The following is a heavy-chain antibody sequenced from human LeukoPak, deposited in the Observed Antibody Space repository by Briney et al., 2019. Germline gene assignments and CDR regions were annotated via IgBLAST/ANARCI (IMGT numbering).Heavy chain of an antibody. CDR3: AKDGIYYGSGSYYPKDY. J-gene: IGHJ4*02. D-gene: IGHD3-10*01. CDR2: ISYDGSNK. Sequence: GRSLRLSCAASGFTFSSYGMHWVRQAPGKGLEWVAVISYDGSNKYYAGSVKGRFTISRDNSKNTLYLQMNSLRAEDTAVYYCAKDGIYYGSGSYYPKDYWGQGTLVTVSS. CDR1: GFTFSSYG. V-gene: IGHV3-30*18.